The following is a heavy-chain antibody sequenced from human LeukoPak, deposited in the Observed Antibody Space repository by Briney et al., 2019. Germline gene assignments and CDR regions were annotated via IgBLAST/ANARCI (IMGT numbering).Heavy chain of an antibody. D-gene: IGHD6-6*01. CDR2: ISGSGGST. CDR1: GFTFSSYV. Sequence: GGSLRLSCAASGFTFSSYVMNWVRQAPGKGLEWVPAISGSGGSTYYADSVKGRFTISRDNSKNTLYLQMNSLRAEDTAVYYCAKDPSSKPVGDYWGQGTLVTVSS. CDR3: AKDPSSKPVGDY. J-gene: IGHJ4*02. V-gene: IGHV3-23*01.